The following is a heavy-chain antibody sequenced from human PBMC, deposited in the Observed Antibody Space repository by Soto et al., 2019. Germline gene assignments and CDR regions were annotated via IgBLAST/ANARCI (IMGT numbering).Heavy chain of an antibody. CDR2: IYHSGST. CDR3: ARGPPFGY. CDR1: GGSISSGGYS. J-gene: IGHJ4*02. V-gene: IGHV4-30-2*01. Sequence: QLQLQEFGSGLVKPSQTLSLTCAVSGGSISSGGYSWSWIRQPPGKGLEWIGYIYHSGSTYYNPSLKSRVTISVDRSKNQFSLKLSSVTAADTAVYYCARGPPFGYWGQGTLVTVSS. D-gene: IGHD3-10*01.